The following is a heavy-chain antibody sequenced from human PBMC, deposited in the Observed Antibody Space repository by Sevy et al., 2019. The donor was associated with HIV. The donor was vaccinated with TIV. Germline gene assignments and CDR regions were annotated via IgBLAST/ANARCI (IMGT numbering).Heavy chain of an antibody. V-gene: IGHV4-34*01. D-gene: IGHD2-2*01. CDR2: INETGIT. J-gene: IGHJ5*02. Sequence: SETLSLTCAVHDGSFSGYYWNWIRQLPGKGLEWIGEINETGITYYNPSLKSRVTISVDTSKKQFSLKLNSVTAVDSAVYFSARSPPVVVVPGASSWFEPWVQGTLVTVSS. CDR3: ARSPPVVVVPGASSWFEP. CDR1: DGSFSGYY.